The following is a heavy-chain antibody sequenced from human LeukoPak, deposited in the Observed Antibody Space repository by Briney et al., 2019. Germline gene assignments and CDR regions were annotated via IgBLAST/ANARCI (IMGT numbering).Heavy chain of an antibody. CDR2: VFTSGNT. CDR3: ARGTGSLFY. J-gene: IGHJ4*01. D-gene: IGHD3-10*01. V-gene: IGHV4-61*09. Sequence: PSETLSLTCAVSGGSITRGSYYWTWIRQTAGKALEWIGHVFTSGNTNYNPSLKGRVTISIETSKSQFSLNLNSVTAADTAVYYCARGTGSLFYWGHGILVTVSS. CDR1: GGSITRGSYY.